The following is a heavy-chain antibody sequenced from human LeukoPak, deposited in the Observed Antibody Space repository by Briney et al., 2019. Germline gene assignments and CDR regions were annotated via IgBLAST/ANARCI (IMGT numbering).Heavy chain of an antibody. CDR3: ARATSNYDYVWGNYRSSYYFDY. CDR2: IYASGST. J-gene: IGHJ4*02. CDR1: GGSISSYY. V-gene: IGHV4-4*07. D-gene: IGHD3-16*02. Sequence: SGTLSLTCTVSGGSISSYYWTWIRQPAGKGLGWIGRIYASGSTNYNPSLNSRVTMSVDTSKNQFSLKLSSVTAADTAVYYCARATSNYDYVWGNYRSSYYFDYWGQGTLVTVSS.